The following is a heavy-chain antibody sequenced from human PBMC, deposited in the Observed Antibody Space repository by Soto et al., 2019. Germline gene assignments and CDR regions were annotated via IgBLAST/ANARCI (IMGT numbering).Heavy chain of an antibody. J-gene: IGHJ4*02. CDR1: GYTFSSYY. CDR2: MNPNSANT. D-gene: IGHD2-8*01. Sequence: ASVKVSCKASGYTFSSYYINWVRQATGQRLEWMGWMNPNSANTGYAQKFQGRVTMTRNTSISTAYMELSSLRSEDTAVYYCARGAMYAAPPDYWGQGTLVTVSS. V-gene: IGHV1-8*01. CDR3: ARGAMYAAPPDY.